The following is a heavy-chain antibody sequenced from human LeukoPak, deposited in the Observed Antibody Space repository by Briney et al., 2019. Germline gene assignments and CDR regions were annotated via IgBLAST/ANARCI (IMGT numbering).Heavy chain of an antibody. CDR3: ARARGYSSNWFDP. Sequence: PSGTLSLTCAVSGGSISSSNWWSWVRQPPGKGLEWIGEIYHSGSTNYNPSLKSRVTISVDKSKSQFSLKLSSVTAADTAVYYCARARGYSSNWFDPWGQGTLVTVSS. J-gene: IGHJ5*02. CDR2: IYHSGST. CDR1: GGSISSSNW. V-gene: IGHV4-4*02. D-gene: IGHD5-12*01.